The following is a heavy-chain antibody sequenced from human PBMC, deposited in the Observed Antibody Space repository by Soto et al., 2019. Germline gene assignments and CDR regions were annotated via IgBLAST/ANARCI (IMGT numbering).Heavy chain of an antibody. CDR1: GYTFTSYA. J-gene: IGHJ4*02. D-gene: IGHD4-17*01. CDR3: ARGPDSLLTVTTSLSLSY. V-gene: IGHV1-3*01. CDR2: INAGNGNT. Sequence: ASVKVSCKASGYTFTSYAMHWVRQAPGQRLKWMGWINAGNGNTKYSQKFQGRVTITRDTSASTAYMELSSLRSEDTAVYYCARGPDSLLTVTTSLSLSYWGQGTLVTVSS.